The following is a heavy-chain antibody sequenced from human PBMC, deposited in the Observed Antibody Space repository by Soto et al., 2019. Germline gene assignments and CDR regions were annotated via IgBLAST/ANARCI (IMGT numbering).Heavy chain of an antibody. CDR2: ISSSSSYT. CDR1: GFTFSDYY. Sequence: PGGSLRLSCAASGFTFSDYYMSWIRQAPGKGLEWVSYISSSSSYTNYADSVKGRFTISRDNAKNSLYLQMSSLRAEDTAVYYCARDRYCTNGVCYKRVNYDMDVWGQGTTVTGLL. V-gene: IGHV3-11*06. CDR3: ARDRYCTNGVCYKRVNYDMDV. D-gene: IGHD2-8*01. J-gene: IGHJ6*02.